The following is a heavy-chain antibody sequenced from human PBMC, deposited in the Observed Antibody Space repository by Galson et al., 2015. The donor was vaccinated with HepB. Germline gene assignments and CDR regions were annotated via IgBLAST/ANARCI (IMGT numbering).Heavy chain of an antibody. J-gene: IGHJ4*02. CDR1: GYIFTDLS. D-gene: IGHD3-22*01. CDR2: LNPDDGER. Sequence: SVKVSCKVSGYIFTDLSMHWVRQAPGKGLEWMGGLNPDDGERVFAQNFQGRVTMTEDTSTDTAYMELSSLRSEDTAVYYCAISLVHYDSSGYFDYWGQGTLVTVSS. CDR3: AISLVHYDSSGYFDY. V-gene: IGHV1-24*01.